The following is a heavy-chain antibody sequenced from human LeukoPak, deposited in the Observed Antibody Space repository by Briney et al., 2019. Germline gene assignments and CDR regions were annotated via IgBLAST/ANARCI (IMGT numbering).Heavy chain of an antibody. V-gene: IGHV7-4-1*02. CDR1: GYTFTSYA. CDR2: INTNTGNP. CDR3: AISVYGSGSYRDAFDI. Sequence: ASVKVSRKASGYTFTSYAVNWVRQAPGQGLEWMGWINTNTGNPTYAQGFTGRFVFSLDTSVSTAYLQISSLKAEDTAVYYCAISVYGSGSYRDAFDIWGQGTMVTVSS. J-gene: IGHJ3*02. D-gene: IGHD3-10*01.